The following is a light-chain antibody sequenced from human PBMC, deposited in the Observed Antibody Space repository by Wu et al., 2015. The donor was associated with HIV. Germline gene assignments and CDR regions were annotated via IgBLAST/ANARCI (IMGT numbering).Light chain of an antibody. Sequence: EVVLTQSPVTLYLSPGERATLSCRASQSVSFYLAWYQKKPGRAPRLLIYDTINRATGVPARFSGSGSATDFTLTISSLEPEDFAVYCCHQRSSWPLTFGQGTRLEIK. V-gene: IGKV3-11*01. CDR2: DTI. CDR3: HQRSSWPLT. J-gene: IGKJ5*01. CDR1: QSVSFY.